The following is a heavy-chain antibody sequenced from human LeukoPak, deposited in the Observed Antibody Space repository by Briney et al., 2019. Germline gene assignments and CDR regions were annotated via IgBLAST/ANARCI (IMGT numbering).Heavy chain of an antibody. Sequence: PSETLSLTCAVYGGSFSGYYWNWIRQPPGNGLEWIGEINPSGGTNYSPSLKSRVTISVNTSKNQFSLKLTSVTAADTAVYYCARRLRQNLFDPWGQGTLVTVSS. V-gene: IGHV4-34*01. D-gene: IGHD4-17*01. CDR1: GGSFSGYY. J-gene: IGHJ5*02. CDR3: ARRLRQNLFDP. CDR2: INPSGGT.